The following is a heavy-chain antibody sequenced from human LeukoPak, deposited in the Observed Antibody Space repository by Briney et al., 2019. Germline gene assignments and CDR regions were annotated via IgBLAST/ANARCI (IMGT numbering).Heavy chain of an antibody. D-gene: IGHD6-13*01. V-gene: IGHV3-66*01. CDR3: ARDSGREQQLVFSLDWYFDL. Sequence: PGGSLRLSCAASGFTVSSNYMSWVRQAPGKGLEWVSVIYSGGSTYYADSVKGRFTISRDNSKNTPYLQMNSLRAEDTAVYYCARDSGREQQLVFSLDWYFDLWGRGALVTVSS. CDR1: GFTVSSNY. CDR2: IYSGGST. J-gene: IGHJ2*01.